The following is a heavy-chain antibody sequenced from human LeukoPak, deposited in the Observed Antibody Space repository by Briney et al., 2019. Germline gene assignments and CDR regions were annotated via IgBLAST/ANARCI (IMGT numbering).Heavy chain of an antibody. Sequence: GASVTVSCKASGYTFVGYYMHWVRQAPGQGLEWMGWVNLNNGGTDYAQKFQGRVTMARDTSINTAYMELRRLRSDDTAVYYCARVSAYDDFWSGYFDYWGQGTLVTVSS. CDR2: VNLNNGGT. CDR1: GYTFVGYY. J-gene: IGHJ4*02. CDR3: ARVSAYDDFWSGYFDY. D-gene: IGHD3-3*01. V-gene: IGHV1-2*02.